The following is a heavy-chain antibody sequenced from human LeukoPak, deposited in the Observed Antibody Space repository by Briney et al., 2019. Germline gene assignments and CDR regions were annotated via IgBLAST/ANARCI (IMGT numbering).Heavy chain of an antibody. CDR2: INPSGGST. CDR1: GYTFTSYY. D-gene: IGHD3-10*01. Sequence: GASVKLSCKSSGYTFTSYYMYWVRQAPGQGIEWMGIINPSGGSTSYAQKFQGRATMTRDTSTSTVYMELSSLRSEDTAVYYCARDSGMVRGTVDYWGQGTLVTVSS. J-gene: IGHJ4*02. V-gene: IGHV1-46*01. CDR3: ARDSGMVRGTVDY.